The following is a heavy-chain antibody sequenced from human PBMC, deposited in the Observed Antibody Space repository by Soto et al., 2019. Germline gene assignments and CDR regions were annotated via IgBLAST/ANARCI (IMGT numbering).Heavy chain of an antibody. V-gene: IGHV3-64*01. D-gene: IGHD4-17*01. CDR2: ISSNGGST. Sequence: EVQLVESGGGLVQPGGSLRLSCAASGFTFSSYAMHWVRQAPGKGLEYVSAISSNGGSTYYANSVKGRFTISRDNSKNTLYLQMGSLRAEDMAVYYCERVKYGYYSLDYWGQGTLVTVSS. J-gene: IGHJ4*02. CDR1: GFTFSSYA. CDR3: ERVKYGYYSLDY.